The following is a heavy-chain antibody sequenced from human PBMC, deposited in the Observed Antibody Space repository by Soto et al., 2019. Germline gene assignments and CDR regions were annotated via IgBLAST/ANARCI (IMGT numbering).Heavy chain of an antibody. CDR1: GGDFNSYT. Sequence: QLVQSGAEVKKPGSSVKVSCKASGGDFNSYTISWVRQAPGQGPEWMGTVIPILDVAKNAQKFQGRITITADKSTSTVYMELRRLRSEDTAVYYCAQMWFGELWHGMDVWGQGTTVTVSS. CDR2: VIPILDVA. D-gene: IGHD3-10*01. V-gene: IGHV1-69*02. CDR3: AQMWFGELWHGMDV. J-gene: IGHJ6*02.